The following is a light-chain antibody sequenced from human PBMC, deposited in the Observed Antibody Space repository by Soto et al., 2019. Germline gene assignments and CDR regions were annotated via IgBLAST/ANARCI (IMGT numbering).Light chain of an antibody. CDR3: QLTNSDSET. CDR2: KAS. Sequence: DIQMTQSPSTLSGSVGDRVTITCRASQTISSWLAWYQQKPGKAPKLLLYKASTLKSGVPSRCSGSGSGTAFTLTISSLQHDDFAPYDGQLTNSDSETFGQGTKVERK. CDR1: QTISSW. J-gene: IGKJ1*01. V-gene: IGKV1-5*03.